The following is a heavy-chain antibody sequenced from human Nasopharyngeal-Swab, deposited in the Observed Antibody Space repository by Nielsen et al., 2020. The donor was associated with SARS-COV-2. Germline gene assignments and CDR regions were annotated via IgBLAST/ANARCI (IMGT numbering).Heavy chain of an antibody. CDR3: ARGTDIPPDY. J-gene: IGHJ4*02. D-gene: IGHD3-9*01. CDR2: INHSGST. Sequence: WIRQPPGKGLEWIGEINHSGSTYYNPSLDSRVTISLDTSKNQFSLKLSSVTAADTAVYYCARGTDIPPDYWGQGTLVTVSS. V-gene: IGHV4-34*01.